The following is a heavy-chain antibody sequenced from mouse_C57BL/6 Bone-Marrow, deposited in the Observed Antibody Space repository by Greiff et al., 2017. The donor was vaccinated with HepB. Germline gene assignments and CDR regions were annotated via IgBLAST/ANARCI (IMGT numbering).Heavy chain of an antibody. CDR2: IYYSGTI. Sequence: EVKLQESGPGLVKPSQTVFLTCTVTGISITTGNYRWSWIRQFPGNKLEWIGYIYYSGTITYNPSLTSRTTITSDTPKNQFFLEMNSLTAEDTATYYCPRAGDGYAYVDYWGQGTTLTVSS. V-gene: IGHV3-5*01. CDR3: PRAGDGYAYVDY. D-gene: IGHD2-2*01. J-gene: IGHJ2*01. CDR1: GISITTGNYR.